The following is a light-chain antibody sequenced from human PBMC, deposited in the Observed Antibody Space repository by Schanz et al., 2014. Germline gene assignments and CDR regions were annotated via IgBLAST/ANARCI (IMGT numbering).Light chain of an antibody. Sequence: QSALTQPPSASGSPGQSVTISCTGTSSDVGGYKYVSWYQQHPGKAPKLMIYDVTKRPSGVPDRFSGSKSGNTASLTVSGLQAEDEADYYCCSYTSSSWVFGGGTKLTVL. CDR3: CSYTSSSWV. J-gene: IGLJ3*02. V-gene: IGLV2-8*01. CDR1: SSDVGGYKY. CDR2: DVT.